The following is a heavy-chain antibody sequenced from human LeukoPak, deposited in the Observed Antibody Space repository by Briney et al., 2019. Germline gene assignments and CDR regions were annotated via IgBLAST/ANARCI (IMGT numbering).Heavy chain of an antibody. CDR1: GFTFSSYG. Sequence: PGGSLRLSCAASGFTFSSYGMSWVRQAPGKGLVWVSVIYSGGRTYYADSVKGRFTISRDNSKNTVYLQMNSLRAEDTAVYYCAKDLSVTVMADFYDYMDVWGKGTTVTVSS. D-gene: IGHD5-18*01. V-gene: IGHV3-66*01. J-gene: IGHJ6*03. CDR2: IYSGGRT. CDR3: AKDLSVTVMADFYDYMDV.